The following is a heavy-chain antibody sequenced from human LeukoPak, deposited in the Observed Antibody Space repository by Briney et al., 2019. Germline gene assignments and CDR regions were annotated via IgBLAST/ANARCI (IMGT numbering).Heavy chain of an antibody. J-gene: IGHJ3*02. D-gene: IGHD3-9*01. V-gene: IGHV3-33*01. CDR1: GFTFSSYG. Sequence: GRSLRLYCAASGFTFSSYGMHWLRQAPGKGREWVADIWYDGSNKYYKDYVKGRITISRDNSKNTLYLQMNSLRTEDTAVYYCARDRQLRYFDWLPHPGPGHDAFDIWGQGTMVTVSA. CDR3: ARDRQLRYFDWLPHPGPGHDAFDI. CDR2: IWYDGSNK.